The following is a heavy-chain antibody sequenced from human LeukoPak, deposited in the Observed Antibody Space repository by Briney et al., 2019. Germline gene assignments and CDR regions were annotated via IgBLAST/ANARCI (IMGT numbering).Heavy chain of an antibody. CDR2: IYSGGST. CDR1: GFIVSSDY. D-gene: IGHD5-24*01. CDR3: ASSKRWLQPGPPGG. Sequence: QSGGSLRLSCAVSGFIVSSDYMSWVRQAPGKGLEWVSTIYSGGSTYYADSVKGRFTISRDNSKNTLYLQMNSLRAEDTAVYYCASSKRWLQPGPPGGRGQGTLVTVSS. V-gene: IGHV3-53*05. J-gene: IGHJ4*02.